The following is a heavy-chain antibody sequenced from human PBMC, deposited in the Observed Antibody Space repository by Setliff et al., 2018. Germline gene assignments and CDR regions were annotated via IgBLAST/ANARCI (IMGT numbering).Heavy chain of an antibody. Sequence: PGGSLRLSCAASAFTFKNYWMSWVRQAPGKGLEWVANIKGDGTETFYLASVKGRFTISRDNARNSLYLQMNSLRAEDTAVYYCARDRISRYYDSGAHAFDIWGQGTMVTVSS. D-gene: IGHD3-22*01. V-gene: IGHV3-7*03. CDR3: ARDRISRYYDSGAHAFDI. CDR2: IKGDGTET. J-gene: IGHJ3*02. CDR1: AFTFKNYW.